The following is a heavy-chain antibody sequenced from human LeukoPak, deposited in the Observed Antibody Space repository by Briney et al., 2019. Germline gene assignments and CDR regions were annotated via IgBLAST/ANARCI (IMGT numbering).Heavy chain of an antibody. Sequence: PGESLKISCKGSGYSITSYWIAWVRQMPGKGLEWMGIICPDDSDTRYSPSFQGQVTISADKSISTAYLQWSSLKASDTAMYYCARHFRSNGDYGPPDYWGQGTLVTVSS. CDR1: GYSITSYW. V-gene: IGHV5-51*01. CDR3: ARHFRSNGDYGPPDY. CDR2: ICPDDSDT. D-gene: IGHD4-17*01. J-gene: IGHJ4*02.